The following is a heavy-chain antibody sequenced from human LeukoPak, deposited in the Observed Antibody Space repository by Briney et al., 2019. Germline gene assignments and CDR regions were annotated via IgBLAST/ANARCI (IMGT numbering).Heavy chain of an antibody. J-gene: IGHJ3*02. CDR2: INTNSGDT. V-gene: IGHV1-2*02. CDR3: VRVRFGELSESFDI. D-gene: IGHD3-10*01. Sequence: ASGKLSCTSSGYTFTVYYMHWVRHAPGQGLGLVGWINTNSGDTNNAQKSQGRVTITRATSIRTDYMELSRLRYDATAAYHCVRVRFGELSESFDIWGQGTTVTVSP. CDR1: GYTFTVYY.